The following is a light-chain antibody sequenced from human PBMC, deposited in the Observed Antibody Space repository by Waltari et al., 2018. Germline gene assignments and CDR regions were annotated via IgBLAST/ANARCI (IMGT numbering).Light chain of an antibody. V-gene: IGKV3-15*01. CDR1: QSVSSK. J-gene: IGKJ5*01. Sequence: EIVMTQSPATLSVSPGERATLSCRASQSVSSKLAWYQQRPGQAPRFLIYGASTRATGIPARFTGSGSGTEFTLTISSLQSEDLGIYYCQQYNKWPTTFGQGTRLDIK. CDR3: QQYNKWPTT. CDR2: GAS.